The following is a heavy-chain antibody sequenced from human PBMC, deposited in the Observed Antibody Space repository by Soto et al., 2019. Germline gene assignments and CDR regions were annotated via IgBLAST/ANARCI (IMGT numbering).Heavy chain of an antibody. D-gene: IGHD4-4*01. J-gene: IGHJ4*01. CDR1: GGSIRSNNYY. CDR2: IYYDGST. Sequence: QLQLQESGPGLVKPSETLSLTCTVSGGSIRSNNYYWVWIRQSPGKGLEWIGSIYYDGSTYYNPSIKRRVTISVDTSKNQFSLKVRSVTAADTAVYYCARDGYSTVPLDFWGHGTLVTVSS. CDR3: ARDGYSTVPLDF. V-gene: IGHV4-39*02.